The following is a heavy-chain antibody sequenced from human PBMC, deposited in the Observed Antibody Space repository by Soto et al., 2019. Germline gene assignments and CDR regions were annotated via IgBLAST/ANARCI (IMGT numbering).Heavy chain of an antibody. CDR3: ARTQGSGVSDY. V-gene: IGHV4-59*01. J-gene: IGHJ4*02. Sequence: QVQLQESGPGLVKPSETLSLACSVSGDSIPHNSWRWIRQPPGKGLEWIAYISHSARINYNPSLKSRVSISLDTSKNQFSLRVNSLTPADTAVYYCARTQGSGVSDYWGQGTLVTVSS. CDR2: ISHSARI. D-gene: IGHD3-3*01. CDR1: GDSIPHNS.